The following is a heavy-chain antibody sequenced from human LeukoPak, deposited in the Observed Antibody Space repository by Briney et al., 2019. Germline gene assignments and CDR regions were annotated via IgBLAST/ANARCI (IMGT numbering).Heavy chain of an antibody. D-gene: IGHD3-22*01. Sequence: GGSLRLSCAASGFTVSSNYMSWVRQAPGKGLEWVSVIYSGGSTYYADSVKGRFTISRDNSKNTLYLQMNSLRAEDTAVYYCARESGDSSGYLFDYWGQGTLVTVSS. CDR1: GFTVSSNY. CDR3: ARESGDSSGYLFDY. V-gene: IGHV3-66*02. CDR2: IYSGGST. J-gene: IGHJ4*02.